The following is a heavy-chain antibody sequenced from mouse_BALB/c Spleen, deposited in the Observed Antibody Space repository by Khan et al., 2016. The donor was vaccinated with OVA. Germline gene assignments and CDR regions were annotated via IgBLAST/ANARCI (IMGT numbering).Heavy chain of an antibody. Sequence: QVQLKESGPGLVAPSQSLSITCTVSGFSLTNYGVSWVRQPPGKGLEWLGVVWGDGNTNYHSALRSRLSISKDNSKSQVFLKLNSLQTDDTATYYCAKFDYVGVSNWYFDVWGAGTTVTVSS. D-gene: IGHD2-4*01. CDR2: VWGDGNT. V-gene: IGHV2-3*01. CDR3: AKFDYVGVSNWYFDV. CDR1: GFSLTNYG. J-gene: IGHJ1*01.